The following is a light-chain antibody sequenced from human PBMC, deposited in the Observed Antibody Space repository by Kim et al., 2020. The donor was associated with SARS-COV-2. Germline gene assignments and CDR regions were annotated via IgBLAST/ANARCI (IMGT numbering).Light chain of an antibody. CDR2: EDD. CDR1: GGSIASNY. CDR3: QSFDGHNWV. J-gene: IGLJ3*02. V-gene: IGLV6-57*03. Sequence: TVTISCTRTGGSIASNYVQWYQRRPGSAPITVIYEDDRRPSGVPDRFSGSIDSSSNSASLAISGLQTEDEADYFCQSFDGHNWVFGGGTRLTVL.